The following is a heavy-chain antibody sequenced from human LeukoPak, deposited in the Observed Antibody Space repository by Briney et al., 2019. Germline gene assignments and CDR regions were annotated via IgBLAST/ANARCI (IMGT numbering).Heavy chain of an antibody. V-gene: IGHV3-23*01. D-gene: IGHD3-22*01. J-gene: IGHJ4*02. CDR1: GFTFGDYA. CDR3: AKPFGSSGYYPDY. CDR2: ISGSGGST. Sequence: GGSLRLSCTASGFTFGDYAMTWVRQAPGKGLEWVSAISGSGGSTYYADSVKGRFTISRDNSKNTLYLQMNSLRAEDTAVYYCAKPFGSSGYYPDYWGQGTLVTVSS.